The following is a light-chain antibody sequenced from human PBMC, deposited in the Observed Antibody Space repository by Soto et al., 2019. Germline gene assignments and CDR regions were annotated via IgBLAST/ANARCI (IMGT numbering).Light chain of an antibody. CDR1: ISNIGSNV. CDR3: ATWDDRLNGYV. V-gene: IGLV1-44*01. Sequence: SVLTQPPSASGTPGQRVTISFSGSISNIGSNVVNWFQQLPGTAPKLRIYNNNQRPSGVPDRFSGSKSGTSASLAISGLQSEDEADYYCATWDDRLNGYVFGTGTKVNV. CDR2: NNN. J-gene: IGLJ1*01.